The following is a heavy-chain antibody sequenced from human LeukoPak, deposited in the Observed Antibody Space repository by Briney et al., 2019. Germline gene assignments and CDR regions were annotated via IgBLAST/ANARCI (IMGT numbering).Heavy chain of an antibody. Sequence: GESLKISCKGSGYSFTSYWIGWLGQLPGKGLEWMGIIYPADSDNRYSPSFQGQVTISADRSISTAYLQWSSLKASDTAMYYCARRRVLGFTSYFDYWGQGTLVTVSS. D-gene: IGHD5-12*01. CDR3: ARRRVLGFTSYFDY. J-gene: IGHJ4*02. V-gene: IGHV5-51*01. CDR2: IYPADSDN. CDR1: GYSFTSYW.